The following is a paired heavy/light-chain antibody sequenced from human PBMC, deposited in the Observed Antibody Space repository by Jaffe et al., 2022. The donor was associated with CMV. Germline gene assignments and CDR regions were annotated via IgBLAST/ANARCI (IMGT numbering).Heavy chain of an antibody. Sequence: QVQLQQWGAGLLKPSETLSLTCAVYGGSFSGYYWSWIRQPPGKGLEWIGEINHSGSTNYNPSLKSRVTISVDTSKNQFSLKLSSVTAADTAVYYCARGSKGAGAAAGRRGYYYYMDVWGKGTTVTVSS. V-gene: IGHV4-34*01. CDR2: INHSGST. CDR1: GGSFSGYY. CDR3: ARGSKGAGAAAGRRGYYYYMDV. J-gene: IGHJ6*03. D-gene: IGHD6-13*01.
Light chain of an antibody. V-gene: IGKV1-8*01. J-gene: IGKJ5*01. CDR2: AAS. CDR1: QGISSY. Sequence: AIRITQSPSSLSASTGDRVTITCRASQGISSYLAWYQQKPGKAPKLLIYAASTLQSGVPSRFSGSGSGTDFTLTISCLQSEDFATYYCQQYYSYPLFGQGTRLEIK. CDR3: QQYYSYPL.